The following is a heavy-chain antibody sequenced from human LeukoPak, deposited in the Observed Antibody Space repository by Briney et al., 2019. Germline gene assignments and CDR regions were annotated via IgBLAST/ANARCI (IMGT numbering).Heavy chain of an antibody. CDR3: ARESSWGNFDY. D-gene: IGHD7-27*01. Sequence: SETLSLTCTVSGGSISSYYWCWIRQPPGKGLEWIGYIYYSGSTDYNPSLKSRVTISVDTSKNQFSLKLSYVTAADTAVYFCARESSWGNFDYWGQGTLVTVSS. CDR2: IYYSGST. V-gene: IGHV4-59*01. J-gene: IGHJ4*02. CDR1: GGSISSYY.